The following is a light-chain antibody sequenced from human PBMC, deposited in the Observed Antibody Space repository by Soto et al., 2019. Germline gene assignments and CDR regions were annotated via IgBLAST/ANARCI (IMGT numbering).Light chain of an antibody. Sequence: QSVLTQPASVSGSPGQSITISCTGTSSDVGGYNYVSWYQQHPGKAPKLMIYEVSNRPSGVSNRFSGSKSGNTASPTISGLQAEDEADYYCSSYTSSRVFGTGTKVTVL. CDR3: SSYTSSRV. CDR2: EVS. J-gene: IGLJ1*01. CDR1: SSDVGGYNY. V-gene: IGLV2-14*01.